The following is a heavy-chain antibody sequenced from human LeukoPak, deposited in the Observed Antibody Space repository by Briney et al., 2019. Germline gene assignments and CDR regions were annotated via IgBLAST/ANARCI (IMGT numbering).Heavy chain of an antibody. CDR1: GGSISSYY. V-gene: IGHV4-59*12. CDR2: IYYSGST. Sequence: SETLSLTCTVSGGSISSYYWSWIRQPPGKGLEWIGYIYYSGSTNYNPSLKSRVTISVDTSKNQFSLKLSSVTAADTAVYYCAREAWVAAAGKVYNWFDPWGQGTLVTVSS. CDR3: AREAWVAAAGKVYNWFDP. D-gene: IGHD6-13*01. J-gene: IGHJ5*02.